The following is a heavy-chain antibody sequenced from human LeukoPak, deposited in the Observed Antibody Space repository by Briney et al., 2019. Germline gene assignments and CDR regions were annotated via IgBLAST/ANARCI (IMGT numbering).Heavy chain of an antibody. CDR3: ARDGQQLAPYAMDV. CDR2: IWYDGTNK. D-gene: IGHD6-13*01. CDR1: GFRFGSHA. J-gene: IGHJ6*02. Sequence: PGRSLGLSCAASGFRFGSHAVHWVRQAPGKGLEWLAQIWYDGTNKYYVDSVKGRFTTSRDNSKNTVYLQMNSLRAEDTAVYFCARDGQQLAPYAMDVWGQGTTVTVSS. V-gene: IGHV3-33*01.